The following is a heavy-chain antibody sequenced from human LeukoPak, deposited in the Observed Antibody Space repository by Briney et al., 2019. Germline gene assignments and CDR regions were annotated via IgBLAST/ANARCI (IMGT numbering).Heavy chain of an antibody. CDR2: IYYSGST. CDR1: GGSISSHY. D-gene: IGHD2-8*01. J-gene: IGHJ4*02. V-gene: IGHV4-59*11. Sequence: SETLSLTCTVSGGSISSHYWSWIRQPPGKGLEWIGYIYYSGSTSYNPSLKSRVTISVDTSKNQFSLKLSSVTAADTAVYYCARESCTNGVCYEFFDYWGQGTLVTASS. CDR3: ARESCTNGVCYEFFDY.